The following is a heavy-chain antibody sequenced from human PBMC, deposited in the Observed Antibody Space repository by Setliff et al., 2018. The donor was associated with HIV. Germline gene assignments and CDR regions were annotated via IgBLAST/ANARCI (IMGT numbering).Heavy chain of an antibody. Sequence: SETLSLTCTVSGGSISSYYWNWIRQPAGKGLEWIGHIYPSGSTNYNPSLKSRVTMSVDTSKSQFSLELSSVTAADTAVYYCARHDSGGYYSLDYWGQGTLVTVSS. CDR1: GGSISSYY. V-gene: IGHV4-4*07. CDR3: ARHDSGGYYSLDY. CDR2: IYPSGST. D-gene: IGHD3-22*01. J-gene: IGHJ4*02.